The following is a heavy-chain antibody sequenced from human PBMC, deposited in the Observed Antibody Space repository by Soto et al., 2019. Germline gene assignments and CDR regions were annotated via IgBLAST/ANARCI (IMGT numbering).Heavy chain of an antibody. D-gene: IGHD3-3*01. V-gene: IGHV1-3*04. CDR1: EYTFTTYA. CDR3: ARGVDYDFWSGYYNYIDY. CDR2: INTGNGNT. Sequence: GASVKVSCKASEYTFTTYAIHWVRQAPGQRLEWMGWINTGNGNTKYSQKFQGRVTITRDTSASTAYMELSSLRSEDTAVYHCARGVDYDFWSGYYNYIDYWGQGTLVTVSS. J-gene: IGHJ4*02.